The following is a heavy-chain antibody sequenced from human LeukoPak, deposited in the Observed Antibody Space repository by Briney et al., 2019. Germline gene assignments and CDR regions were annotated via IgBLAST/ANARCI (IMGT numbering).Heavy chain of an antibody. D-gene: IGHD3-22*01. CDR2: IKRKMNVGTT. CDR3: TSPPRYYYDSSGPYYYYYMDV. V-gene: IGHV3-15*01. CDR1: GFTSINAW. Sequence: KPGGSLRPSCAPSGFTSINAWMGGGPRAPGRGQGWVGGIKRKMNVGTTDYAAPVKGRFTISRDDSKNTLYQQMNSLKTEDTAVYYCTSPPRYYYDSSGPYYYYYMDVWGKGTTVTVSS. J-gene: IGHJ6*03.